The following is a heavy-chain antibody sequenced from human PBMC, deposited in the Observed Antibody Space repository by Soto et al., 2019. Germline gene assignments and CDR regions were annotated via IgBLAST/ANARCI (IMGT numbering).Heavy chain of an antibody. CDR2: IIPMFGTA. V-gene: IGHV1-69*12. D-gene: IGHD5-18*01. Sequence: QVQLVQSGAEVKKPESSVKVSCKAPGGTFSTYAISWVRQAPGQGLEWMGGIIPMFGTANYAQRFQDRVTITAHESTNTVYSELRSLRSQDTAVYFCASGIQLWLRRINNGYSGWGQGTLVTVSS. CDR1: GGTFSTYA. CDR3: ASGIQLWLRRINNGYSG. J-gene: IGHJ4*02.